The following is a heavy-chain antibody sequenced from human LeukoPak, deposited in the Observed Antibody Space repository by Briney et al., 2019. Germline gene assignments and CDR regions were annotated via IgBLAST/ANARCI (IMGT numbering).Heavy chain of an antibody. CDR3: ARGPLVVVNWFDP. CDR2: IIPIFGTA. J-gene: IGHJ5*02. Sequence: ASVKVPCKASGGTFSSYAISWVRQAPGQGLEWMGRIIPIFGTANYAQKFQGRVTITTDESTSTAYMELSSLRSEDTAVYYCARGPLVVVNWFDPWGQGTLVTVSS. D-gene: IGHD2-15*01. V-gene: IGHV1-69*05. CDR1: GGTFSSYA.